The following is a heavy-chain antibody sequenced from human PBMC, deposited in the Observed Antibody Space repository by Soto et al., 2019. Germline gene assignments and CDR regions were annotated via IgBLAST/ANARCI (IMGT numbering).Heavy chain of an antibody. CDR1: KDSSTRSSYY. Sequence: LALMSDARPVAKDSSTRSSYYCGRNRQPPGKGLEWIGSFYYSGSTYYNPSLKSRVTISVDTSKNQFSLKLYSVTAADTAVYYCARHRPNTDGWYYYGRDVRAPGPTVTV. J-gene: IGHJ6*02. D-gene: IGHD6-19*01. V-gene: IGHV4-39*01. CDR2: FYYSGST. CDR3: ARHRPNTDGWYYYGRDV.